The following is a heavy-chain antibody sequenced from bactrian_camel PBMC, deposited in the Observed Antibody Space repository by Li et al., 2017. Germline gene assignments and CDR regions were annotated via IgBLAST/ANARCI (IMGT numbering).Heavy chain of an antibody. J-gene: IGHJ4*01. Sequence: QLVESGGGSVQAGGSLRLSCAISGRSSENYFLAWFRQPPGKEREGVAAMYTGFGGGNIYYDDSVKGRFTISQDNSKNTLFLQMNVLRPEDTAMYYCAADPRIADIRDGGRCDTGADEWNFVGQGTQVTVS. CDR2: MYTGFGGGNI. V-gene: IGHV3S32*01. CDR1: GRSSENYF. D-gene: IGHD7*01.